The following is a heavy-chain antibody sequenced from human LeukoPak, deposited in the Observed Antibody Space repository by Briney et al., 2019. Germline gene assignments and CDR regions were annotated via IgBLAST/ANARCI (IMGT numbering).Heavy chain of an antibody. V-gene: IGHV3-30*18. CDR2: ISYDGSNK. J-gene: IGHJ4*02. D-gene: IGHD5-12*01. CDR3: AKAHYSGYFSQSNY. CDR1: GFTFSSYG. Sequence: GSLRLSCAASGFTFSSYGMHWVRQAPGKGLEWVAVISYDGSNKYYADSVKGRFTISRDNSKNTLYLQMNSLRAEDTAVYYCAKAHYSGYFSQSNYWGQGTLVTVSS.